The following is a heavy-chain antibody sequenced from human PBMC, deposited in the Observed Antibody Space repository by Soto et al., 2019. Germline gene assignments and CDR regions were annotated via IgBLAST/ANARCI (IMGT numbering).Heavy chain of an antibody. J-gene: IGHJ6*02. CDR2: INPSGGTT. Sequence: ASVKVSCKASGYTFTSHYIHWVRQAPGQGPEWMAMINPSGGTTSYAQKFQGRVTMTRDTSTSTVYMELSSLRSEDTAVHYCARDRTKYYYYYDMDVWGQGTTVTVSS. CDR1: GYTFTSHY. CDR3: ARDRTKYYYYYDMDV. D-gene: IGHD1-1*01. V-gene: IGHV1-46*01.